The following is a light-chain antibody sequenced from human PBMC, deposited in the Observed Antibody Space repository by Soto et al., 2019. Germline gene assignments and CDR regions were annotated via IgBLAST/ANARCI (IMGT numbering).Light chain of an antibody. CDR3: QQYYETPYT. Sequence: DIVMTQSPDSLAVSLGERATIHCKSSQSLLYHSNDKNYLGWYQQKPGHPPRVLFYWASTRESGVPDRFSGSGSGTDFTLTISSLQAEDVAVYYCQQYYETPYTFGQGTKLEI. V-gene: IGKV4-1*01. CDR1: QSLLYHSNDKNY. CDR2: WAS. J-gene: IGKJ2*01.